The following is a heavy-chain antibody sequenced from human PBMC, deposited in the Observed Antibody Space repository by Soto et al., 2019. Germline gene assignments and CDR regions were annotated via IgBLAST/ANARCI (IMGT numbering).Heavy chain of an antibody. Sequence: GESLKISCKGSGYSFTIYWISWVRQMPGKGLEWMGRIDPSDSYTNYSPSFQGHVTISADKSISTAYLQWSSLKASDTAMYYCARLWXGRGYSYGEDYYYGMDVWGQGTTVTVSS. CDR1: GYSFTIYW. CDR3: ARLWXGRGYSYGEDYYYGMDV. V-gene: IGHV5-10-1*01. D-gene: IGHD5-18*01. CDR2: IDPSDSYT. J-gene: IGHJ6*02.